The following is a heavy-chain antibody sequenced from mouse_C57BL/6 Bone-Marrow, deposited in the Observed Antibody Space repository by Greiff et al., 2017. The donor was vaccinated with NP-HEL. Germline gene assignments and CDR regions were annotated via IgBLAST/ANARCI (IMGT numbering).Heavy chain of an antibody. D-gene: IGHD1-1*01. CDR1: GYTFTTYP. V-gene: IGHV1-47*01. CDR2: FHPYNDDT. CDR3: ARGGYYGSSDWYFDV. J-gene: IGHJ1*03. Sequence: VKLQESGAELVKPGASVKMSCKASGYTFTTYPIEWMKQNHGKSLEWIGNFHPYNDDTKYNEKFKGKATLTVEKSSSTVYLELSRLTSDDSAVYYCARGGYYGSSDWYFDVWGTGTTVTVSS.